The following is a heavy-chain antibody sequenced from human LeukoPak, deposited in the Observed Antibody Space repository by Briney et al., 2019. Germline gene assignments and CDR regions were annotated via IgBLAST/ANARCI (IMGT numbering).Heavy chain of an antibody. CDR1: GGSINSGGYY. V-gene: IGHV4-61*02. D-gene: IGHD3-10*01. J-gene: IGHJ5*02. CDR2: IYTGGST. CDR3: ARGIPYNTSRLNWFDP. Sequence: SETLSLTCTVSGGSINSGGYYCSWIRQPAGKGLEWVGRIYTGGSTNYNPSLKSRVTISVDTSKNQFSLKLTSVTSADTAVYYCARGIPYNTSRLNWFDPWGQGTLVTVSS.